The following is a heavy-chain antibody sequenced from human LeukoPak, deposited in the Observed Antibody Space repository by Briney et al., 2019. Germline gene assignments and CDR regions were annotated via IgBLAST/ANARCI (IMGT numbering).Heavy chain of an antibody. V-gene: IGHV1-2*02. CDR3: ARGSNLAGCCRYMDV. J-gene: IGHJ6*02. CDR2: INPNSGGT. CDR1: GYTFTDYY. Sequence: ASVKVSCKASGYTFTDYYMHWVRQAPGQGLEWMGWINPNSGGTEYAQKFQGRVTMTRDTSISTAYMELSRLRSDDTAVYYCARGSNLAGCCRYMDVWGQGTTVTVSS. D-gene: IGHD2-15*01.